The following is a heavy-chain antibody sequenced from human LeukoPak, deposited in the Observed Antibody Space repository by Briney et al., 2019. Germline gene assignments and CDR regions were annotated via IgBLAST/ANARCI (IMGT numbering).Heavy chain of an antibody. CDR1: GFTFSSYA. Sequence: SGGSLRLSCAASGFTFSSYAMSWVRQAPGKGMEWVSAISGSGGSTYYADSVKGRFTISRDNSTNTLYLQMNSLRAEDTAVHYCAKGLLPLPYYFDYWGQGTLVTVSS. CDR2: ISGSGGST. CDR3: AKGLLPLPYYFDY. J-gene: IGHJ4*02. V-gene: IGHV3-23*01.